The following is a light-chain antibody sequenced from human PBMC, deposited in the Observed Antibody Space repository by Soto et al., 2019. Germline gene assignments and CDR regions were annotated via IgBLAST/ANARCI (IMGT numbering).Light chain of an antibody. CDR1: QSVSSY. Sequence: EIVLTQSPATLSLSPGGRATLACRASQSVSSYLAWYQQKPGQAPRLLIYDASNRATGIPARFSGSGSGTDFTLTISSLEPEDFAVYYCQQRSNWAGATFGQGTRLEIK. J-gene: IGKJ5*01. V-gene: IGKV3-11*01. CDR3: QQRSNWAGAT. CDR2: DAS.